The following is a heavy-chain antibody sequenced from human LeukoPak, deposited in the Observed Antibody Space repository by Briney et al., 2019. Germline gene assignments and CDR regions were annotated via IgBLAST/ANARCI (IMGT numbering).Heavy chain of an antibody. Sequence: GGSLRLSCAASGFTFNTYWMHWVRQAPGKGLVWVSRTNGDGSSTTYADSVKGRFTISRDNAKNTLYLQMNSLRAEDTAVYYCARDMEMATISGFDYWGQGTLVTVSS. CDR1: GFTFNTYW. V-gene: IGHV3-74*03. D-gene: IGHD5-24*01. CDR2: TNGDGSST. CDR3: ARDMEMATISGFDY. J-gene: IGHJ4*02.